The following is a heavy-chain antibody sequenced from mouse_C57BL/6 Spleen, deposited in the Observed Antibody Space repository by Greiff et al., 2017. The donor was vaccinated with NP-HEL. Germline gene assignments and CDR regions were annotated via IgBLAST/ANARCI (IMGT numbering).Heavy chain of an antibody. CDR2: ISSGSSTI. D-gene: IGHD1-1*01. CDR3: ARPTVVDEDWFAY. CDR1: GFTFSDYG. V-gene: IGHV5-17*01. J-gene: IGHJ3*01. Sequence: EVKVVESGGGLVKPGGSLKLSCAASGFTFSDYGMHWVRQAPEKGLEWVAYISSGSSTIYYADTVKGRFTISRDNAKNTLFLQMTSLRSEDTAMYYCARPTVVDEDWFAYWGQGTLVTVSA.